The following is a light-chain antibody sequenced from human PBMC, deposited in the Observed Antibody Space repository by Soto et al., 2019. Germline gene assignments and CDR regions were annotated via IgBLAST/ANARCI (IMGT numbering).Light chain of an antibody. V-gene: IGKV4-1*01. Sequence: DIVMTQSPDSLAVSLGERATINCKSSQSVLSTSNSRNSLAWYQQKPGQPPKLLIYWASTRESGVPDRFSGSGSGTDSTLTISRLQAEDVAVYYCQQYYSTPWTFGQGTKVDI. CDR2: WAS. CDR1: QSVLSTSNSRNS. CDR3: QQYYSTPWT. J-gene: IGKJ1*01.